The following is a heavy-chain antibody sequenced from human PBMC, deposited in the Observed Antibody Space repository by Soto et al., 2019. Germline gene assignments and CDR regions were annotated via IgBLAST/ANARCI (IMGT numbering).Heavy chain of an antibody. Sequence: QVQLVQSGAEVKKPGASVKVSCKASGYTSTSYAMHWVRQAPGQRLEWMGWINAGNGNTKYSKKFQGRVTITRDTSASTAYMELSSLRSEDTAVYYCANALGLYYFDYWGQGTLVTVSS. CDR2: INAGNGNT. CDR3: ANALGLYYFDY. D-gene: IGHD3-16*01. J-gene: IGHJ4*02. CDR1: GYTSTSYA. V-gene: IGHV1-3*01.